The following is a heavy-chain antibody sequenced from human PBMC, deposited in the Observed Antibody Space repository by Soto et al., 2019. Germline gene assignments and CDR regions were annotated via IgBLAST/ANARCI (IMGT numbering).Heavy chain of an antibody. D-gene: IGHD6-13*01. Sequence: EVQLVESGGGLVKPGGSLRLSCAASGFTFSDYAMNWVRQSPGKGLEWVSSISSSGTYIYYADSLKGLFTISRDNAKNSVDLQMNSLRADDTAVYYCARVRMYYSSSQAAYYLDYWGQGVLVTVSS. CDR2: ISSSGTYI. CDR1: GFTFSDYA. J-gene: IGHJ4*02. CDR3: ARVRMYYSSSQAAYYLDY. V-gene: IGHV3-21*01.